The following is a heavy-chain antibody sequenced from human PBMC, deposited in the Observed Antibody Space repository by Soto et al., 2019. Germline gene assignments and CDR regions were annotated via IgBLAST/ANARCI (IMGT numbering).Heavy chain of an antibody. J-gene: IGHJ5*02. CDR1: GGSISSGDYY. CDR2: IYYSGST. CDR3: ARYSGYEGLRFDP. Sequence: QVQLQESGPGLVKPSQTLSLTCTVSGGSISSGDYYWSWIRQPPGKGLEWIGYIYYSGSTYYNPSLEGRVTISVDTSTNPFSMKLSSVTAADTAVYYCARYSGYEGLRFDPWGQGTLVTVSS. D-gene: IGHD5-12*01. V-gene: IGHV4-30-4*01.